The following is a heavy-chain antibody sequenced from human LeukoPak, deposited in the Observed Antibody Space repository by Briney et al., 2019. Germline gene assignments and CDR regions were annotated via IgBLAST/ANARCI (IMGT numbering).Heavy chain of an antibody. D-gene: IGHD2-2*01. CDR2: IYYSGST. CDR1: GGSISSGDYY. CDR3: ARGPWAYQLPDQPNAFDI. J-gene: IGHJ3*02. V-gene: IGHV4-30-4*08. Sequence: SETLSLTCTVSGGSISSGDYYWSWIRQPPGKGLEWIGYIYYSGSTYYNPSLKGRVTISVDTSKNQFSLKLSSVTAADTAAYYCARGPWAYQLPDQPNAFDIWGQGTMVTVSS.